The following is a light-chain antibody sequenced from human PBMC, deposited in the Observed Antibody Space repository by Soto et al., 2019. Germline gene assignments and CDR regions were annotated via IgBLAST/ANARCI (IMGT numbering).Light chain of an antibody. J-gene: IGLJ2*01. CDR1: RSDVGSYKF. CDR2: EGS. CDR3: CSYAGSSTLV. V-gene: IGLV2-23*01. Sequence: QSALTQPASVSGSPGQSITISCTGTRSDVGSYKFVSWYQQHTGKAPKLMIYEGSKRPSGVSNRFSGSKSGNTASLTLSGLQAEDEDDYFCCSYAGSSTLVFGGGPKVTVL.